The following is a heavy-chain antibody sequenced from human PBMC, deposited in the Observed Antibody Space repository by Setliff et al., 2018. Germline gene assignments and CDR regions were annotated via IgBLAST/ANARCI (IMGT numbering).Heavy chain of an antibody. CDR3: ARDLLRSSSWRPDVFDV. J-gene: IGHJ3*01. V-gene: IGHV1-18*01. CDR1: GYTFSRNY. CDR2: ISGYNGHT. Sequence: ASVKVSCKAYGYTFSRNYITWVRQAPGRGLEWMRWISGYNGHTAYAQKFRHKFTMTTDTSTSTAYMELRSLIFDDTAIYYFARDLLRSSSWRPDVFDVWGQGTMVTVSS. D-gene: IGHD6-13*01.